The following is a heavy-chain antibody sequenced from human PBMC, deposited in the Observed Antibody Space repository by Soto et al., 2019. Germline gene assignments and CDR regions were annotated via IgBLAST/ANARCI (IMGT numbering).Heavy chain of an antibody. Sequence: GGSLRLSCAASGFTFSDYYMSWIRQAPGKGLEWVSYISSSSSYTNYADSVKGRFTISIDNAKNSLYLQMNSLRAEDTAVYSCARVTVLRFLEWYPSGAFDIWGQGTMVTVSS. J-gene: IGHJ3*02. CDR1: GFTFSDYY. CDR2: ISSSSSYT. D-gene: IGHD3-3*01. CDR3: ARVTVLRFLEWYPSGAFDI. V-gene: IGHV3-11*06.